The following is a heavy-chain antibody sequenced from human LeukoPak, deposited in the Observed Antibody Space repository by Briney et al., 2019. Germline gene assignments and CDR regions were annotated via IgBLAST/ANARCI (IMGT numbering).Heavy chain of an antibody. D-gene: IGHD1-26*01. CDR1: GFTFSSYW. CDR3: ASIVGASGG. Sequence: QPGGSLRLSCAAPGFTFSSYWMYWVRHAPGKGLVWVSRIDSDGSSTTYADSVKGRFTISRDNAKNTLYLQTNSLRAEDTAVYYCASIVGASGGWGQGTLVTVSS. CDR2: IDSDGSST. J-gene: IGHJ4*02. V-gene: IGHV3-74*03.